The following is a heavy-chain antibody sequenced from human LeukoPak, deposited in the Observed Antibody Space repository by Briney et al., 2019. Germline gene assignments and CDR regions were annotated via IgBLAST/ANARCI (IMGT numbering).Heavy chain of an antibody. Sequence: SETLSLTCTVSGGSISSGGYHWSWIRQHPGKGLEWIGNIYYSGSTYYNPSLKSRVTISVDTSKNQFSLKLSSVTAADTAVYYCARGLGSRGRYVFNIGGKGKMFTVSS. J-gene: IGHJ3*02. CDR2: IYYSGST. CDR1: GGSISSGGYH. V-gene: IGHV4-31*03. CDR3: ARGLGSRGRYVFNI. D-gene: IGHD3-10*01.